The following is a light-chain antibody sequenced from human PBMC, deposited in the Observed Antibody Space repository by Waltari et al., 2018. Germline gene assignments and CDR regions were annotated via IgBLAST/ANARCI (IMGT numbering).Light chain of an antibody. CDR2: WAS. J-gene: IGKJ1*01. CDR1: QSVLYPSNNKNY. Sequence: DIVMTQSPDSLAVSLCERATINCQSSQSVLYPSNNKNYLAWYQQKPGQPPKLLISWASTRESGVPDRFSGSGSGTDFTLTISSLQAEDVAVYHCQQYYNTPPTFGQGTKVEIK. V-gene: IGKV4-1*01. CDR3: QQYYNTPPT.